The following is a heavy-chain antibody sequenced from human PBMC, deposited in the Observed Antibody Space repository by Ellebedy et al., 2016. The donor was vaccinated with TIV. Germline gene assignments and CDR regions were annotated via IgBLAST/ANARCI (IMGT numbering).Heavy chain of an antibody. Sequence: SVKVSCKASGGTFTNYAFTWVRQAPGQGLEWMGGIIPMFATTNYAQKFQGRVTITADRFTSTAYMELSSLRSEDTAVYYCARHRGYYYYYGMDVWGQGTTVTVSS. V-gene: IGHV1-69*06. CDR1: GGTFTNYA. CDR2: IIPMFATT. CDR3: ARHRGYYYYYGMDV. J-gene: IGHJ6*02.